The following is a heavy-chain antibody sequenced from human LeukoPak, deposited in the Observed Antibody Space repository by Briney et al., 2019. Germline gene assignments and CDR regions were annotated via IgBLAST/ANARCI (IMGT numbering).Heavy chain of an antibody. CDR1: GFTFSSYW. J-gene: IGHJ4*02. CDR2: IKQDGSEK. V-gene: IGHV3-7*01. Sequence: PGGSLRLSCAASGFTFSSYWMSWVRQAPGKGLEWVANIKQDGSEKYYVDSVKGRFTISRDNAKNSLYLQMNSLRAEDTAVYYCARYSSSWRPRGFDYWGQGTLVTVSS. D-gene: IGHD6-13*01. CDR3: ARYSSSWRPRGFDY.